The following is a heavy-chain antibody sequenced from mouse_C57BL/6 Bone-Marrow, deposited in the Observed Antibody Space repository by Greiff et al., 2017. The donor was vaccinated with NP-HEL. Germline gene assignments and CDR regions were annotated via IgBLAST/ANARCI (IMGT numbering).Heavy chain of an antibody. J-gene: IGHJ1*03. D-gene: IGHD2-2*01. CDR1: GFTFSNYW. V-gene: IGHV6-3*01. CDR2: IRLKSDNSTT. Sequence: DVHLVESGAGLVQPGGSMKLSCVASGFTFSNYWMNWVRQSPEQGLEWVAQIRLKSDNSTTHYSESVKGRFTISRDDSSRSVYLQMNNLRAEDTGMYYCTADYGSLYCYFDDWGTGTTVTVSS. CDR3: TADYGSLYCYFDD.